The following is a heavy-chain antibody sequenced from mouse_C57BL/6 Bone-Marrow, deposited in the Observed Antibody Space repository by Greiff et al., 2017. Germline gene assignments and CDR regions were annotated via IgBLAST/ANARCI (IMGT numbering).Heavy chain of an antibody. V-gene: IGHV5-16*01. Sequence: EVKLVESEGGLVQPGSSMKLSCTASGFTFSDYYMAWVRQVPEKGLEWVANINYDGSSTYYLDSLKSRFIISRDNAQNILYLQMSSLKSEDTATYYCARVRRNYWYFDVWGTGTTVTVSS. CDR1: GFTFSDYY. J-gene: IGHJ1*03. CDR3: ARVRRNYWYFDV. CDR2: INYDGSST.